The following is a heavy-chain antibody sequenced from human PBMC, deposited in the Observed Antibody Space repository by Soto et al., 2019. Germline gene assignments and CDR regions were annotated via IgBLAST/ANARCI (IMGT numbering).Heavy chain of an antibody. CDR1: GYTFTSYG. Sequence: QVQLVQSGAEVKKPGASVKVSCKASGYTFTSYGISWVRQAPGQGLEWMGWISAYNGNTNYAQKLQGRVTMTTDTSTSTAYMVLRSLRSDDTAVYYCARVRGYCSGGSCYREGFDPWGQGTLVTVSS. D-gene: IGHD2-15*01. V-gene: IGHV1-18*01. CDR2: ISAYNGNT. J-gene: IGHJ5*02. CDR3: ARVRGYCSGGSCYREGFDP.